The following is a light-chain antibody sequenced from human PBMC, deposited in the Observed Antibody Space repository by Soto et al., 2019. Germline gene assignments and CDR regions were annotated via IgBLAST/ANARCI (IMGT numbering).Light chain of an antibody. CDR2: KAS. J-gene: IGKJ1*01. Sequence: DFRMTQSPSTLSASEGDRVTITCRASQSINNWLAWYQQQSGKAPRLLIYKASNLESGVPSRFSGTGSGTEFTLTISSLQPDDFATYYCQQYYGPWTFGQGTKVE. CDR1: QSINNW. V-gene: IGKV1-5*03. CDR3: QQYYGPWT.